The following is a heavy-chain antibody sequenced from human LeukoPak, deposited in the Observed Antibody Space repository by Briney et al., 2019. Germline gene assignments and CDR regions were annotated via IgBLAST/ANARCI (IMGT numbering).Heavy chain of an antibody. CDR2: ISGSGGST. CDR3: AKDPTTYYDSSGYGRYNWFDP. Sequence: GGSLRLSCAASGFTFSSYAMSWVREAPRKGLEWVSAISGSGGSTYYADSVKGRFTISRDNSKNTQYLQMNSLRAEDTAVYYCAKDPTTYYDSSGYGRYNWFDPWGQGTLVTVSS. CDR1: GFTFSSYA. V-gene: IGHV3-23*01. J-gene: IGHJ5*02. D-gene: IGHD3-22*01.